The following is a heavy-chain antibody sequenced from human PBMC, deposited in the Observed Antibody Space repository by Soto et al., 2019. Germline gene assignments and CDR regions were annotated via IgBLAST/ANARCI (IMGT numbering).Heavy chain of an antibody. D-gene: IGHD2-21*01. Sequence: QVQLVQSGAEVKKPGSSVKVSCKASGGTFSGYSINWVRQAPGQGLEWMGGFIPFFGTTNYAQRFQGRVSITTDAATNTAYMTLSSLRSEDTAVYFCSRAAGDSASYDYWGQGTLVIVSS. CDR3: SRAAGDSASYDY. CDR2: FIPFFGTT. J-gene: IGHJ4*02. CDR1: GGTFSGYS. V-gene: IGHV1-69*01.